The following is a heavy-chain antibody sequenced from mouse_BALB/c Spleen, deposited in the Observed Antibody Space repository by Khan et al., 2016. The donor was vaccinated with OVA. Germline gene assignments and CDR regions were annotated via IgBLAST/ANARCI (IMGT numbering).Heavy chain of an antibody. CDR3: ARGYDFFAY. Sequence: VQLQQSGPDLVKPGASVKISCKASGYSFTLYYMCWVKQSPGKSLEWIGRVNPNTDNINYNQEFKGKAILTVDKSSNTAYMELRSLTSEDSAVYCCARGYDFFAYWGQGTLVTVSA. V-gene: IGHV1-18*01. CDR1: GYSFTLYY. CDR2: VNPNTDNI. J-gene: IGHJ3*01. D-gene: IGHD2-14*01.